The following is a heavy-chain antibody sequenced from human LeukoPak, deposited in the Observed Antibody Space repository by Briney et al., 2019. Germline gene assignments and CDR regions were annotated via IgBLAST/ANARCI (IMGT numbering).Heavy chain of an antibody. CDR3: ARLQSSGLVWSVY. Sequence: ASETLSLTCTVSGGSISSSSYYWGWIRQPPGKGLEWIGSIYYSGSTYYNPSLKSRVTISVDTSKNQFSLKLSSVTAADTAVYYCARLQSSGLVWSVYWGQGTLVTVSP. D-gene: IGHD2-21*01. J-gene: IGHJ4*02. CDR2: IYYSGST. CDR1: GGSISSSSYY. V-gene: IGHV4-39*01.